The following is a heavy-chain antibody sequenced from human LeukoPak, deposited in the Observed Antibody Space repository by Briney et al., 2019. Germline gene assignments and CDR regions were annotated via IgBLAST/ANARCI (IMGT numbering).Heavy chain of an antibody. Sequence: GGSLRLSCAASGFTFSNYWMSWVRQAPGKGLEWVSAVSGSGGSTYYADSVKGRFTISRDNPKNALFLQMNSLSAEDTAVYYCAKSGPYCSSTTCNYFDYWGQGTLVTVSS. CDR2: VSGSGGST. J-gene: IGHJ4*02. CDR3: AKSGPYCSSTTCNYFDY. V-gene: IGHV3-23*01. D-gene: IGHD2-2*01. CDR1: GFTFSNYW.